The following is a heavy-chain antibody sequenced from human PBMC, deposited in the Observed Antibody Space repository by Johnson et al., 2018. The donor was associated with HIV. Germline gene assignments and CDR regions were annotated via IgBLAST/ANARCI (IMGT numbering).Heavy chain of an antibody. CDR2: IRFDGSNK. V-gene: IGHV3-30*02. Sequence: QVQLVESGGGVVQPGRSLRLSCAASGFTFSSYAMHWVRQAPGKGLEWVAFIRFDGSNKYYADSVKGLFTISRDTSKNTPYLQMNSLRAEDTAVYYCAKERGTYYVVDSFDIWGQGTMVTVSS. CDR1: GFTFSSYA. D-gene: IGHD1-26*01. J-gene: IGHJ3*02. CDR3: AKERGTYYVVDSFDI.